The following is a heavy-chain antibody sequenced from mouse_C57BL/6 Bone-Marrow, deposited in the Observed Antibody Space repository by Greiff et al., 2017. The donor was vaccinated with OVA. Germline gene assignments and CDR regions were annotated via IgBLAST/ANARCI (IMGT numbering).Heavy chain of an antibody. CDR3: AREGYYYGSSYRDDY. D-gene: IGHD1-1*01. V-gene: IGHV1-54*01. CDR1: GYAFTNYL. Sequence: VKLQQSGAELVRPGTSVKVSCKAFGYAFTNYLIEWVKQRPGQGLEWIGVINPGSGGTNYNEKFKGKATLNADKSSSTAYMQLSSLTSEDSVVYFCAREGYYYGSSYRDDYWGQGTTLTVSS. CDR2: INPGSGGT. J-gene: IGHJ2*01.